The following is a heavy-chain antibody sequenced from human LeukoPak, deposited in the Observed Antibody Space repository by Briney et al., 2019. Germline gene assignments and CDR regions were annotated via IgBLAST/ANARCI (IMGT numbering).Heavy chain of an antibody. CDR2: IYYSGST. D-gene: IGHD3-3*01. J-gene: IGHJ4*02. V-gene: IGHV4-59*08. CDR1: GVSISSYY. CDR3: ASGQYYDLWSGYYVD. Sequence: SETLSLTCTVSGVSISSYYWNWIRQPPGKGLEWIGYIYYSGSTNYNPSLKSRVTISVDTSKNQFSLKLSSVTAADTAVYYCASGQYYDLWSGYYVDWGQGTLVTVSA.